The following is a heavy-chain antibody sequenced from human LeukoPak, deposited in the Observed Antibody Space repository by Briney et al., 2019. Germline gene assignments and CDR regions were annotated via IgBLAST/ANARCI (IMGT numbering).Heavy chain of an antibody. CDR1: GYTFSGYY. D-gene: IGHD1-26*01. CDR2: ISAYNGNT. V-gene: IGHV1-18*04. Sequence: GASVKVSCKASGYTFSGYYMHWVRQAPGQGLEWMGWISAYNGNTNYAQKLQGRVTMTTDTSTSTAYMELRSLRSDDTAVYYCAREGTSIVGATGDWFDPWGQGTLVIVSS. J-gene: IGHJ5*02. CDR3: AREGTSIVGATGDWFDP.